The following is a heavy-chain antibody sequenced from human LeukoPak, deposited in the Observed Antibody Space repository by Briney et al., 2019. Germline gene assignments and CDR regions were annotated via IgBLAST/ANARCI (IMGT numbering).Heavy chain of an antibody. CDR3: AKDGDYEVSYYFDY. V-gene: IGHV3-23*01. Sequence: GGPLRLSCAASGFTFSNYAMSWVRQAPGKGLEWVSAISGSGGSTYYADSVKGRFTISRDNSKNTLYLQMNSLRAEDTAVYYCAKDGDYEVSYYFDYWGQGTLVTVSS. J-gene: IGHJ4*02. D-gene: IGHD4-17*01. CDR2: ISGSGGST. CDR1: GFTFSNYA.